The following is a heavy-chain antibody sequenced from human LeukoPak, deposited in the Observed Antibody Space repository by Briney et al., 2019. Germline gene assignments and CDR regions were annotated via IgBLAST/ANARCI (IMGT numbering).Heavy chain of an antibody. Sequence: GGSLSLSCAATGFTVSSNYMSWVRQATGKGLEWVSVIYSGGSTYYADSVKGRFTISRDNSKNTLYLQMNSLRAEDTAVYYCAREQTSLTTFGLDCWGQGTLVTVST. D-gene: IGHD3-10*02. V-gene: IGHV3-66*01. CDR1: GFTVSSNY. CDR3: AREQTSLTTFGLDC. CDR2: IYSGGST. J-gene: IGHJ4*02.